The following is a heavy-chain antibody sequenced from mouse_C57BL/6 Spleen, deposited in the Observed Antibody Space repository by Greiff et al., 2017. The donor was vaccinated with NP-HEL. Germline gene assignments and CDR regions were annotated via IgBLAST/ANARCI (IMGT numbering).Heavy chain of an antibody. CDR3: AREGLGLPYAMDY. V-gene: IGHV1-64*01. Sequence: QVHVKQPGAELVKPGASVKLSCKASGYTFTSYWMHWVKQRPGQGLEWIGMIHPNSGSTNYNEKFKSKATLTVDKSSSTAYMQLSSLTSEDSAVYYCAREGLGLPYAMDYWGQGTSVTVSS. J-gene: IGHJ4*01. CDR2: IHPNSGST. D-gene: IGHD5-5*01. CDR1: GYTFTSYW.